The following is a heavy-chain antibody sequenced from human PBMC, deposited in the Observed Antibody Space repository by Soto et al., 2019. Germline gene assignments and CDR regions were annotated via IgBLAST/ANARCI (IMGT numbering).Heavy chain of an antibody. V-gene: IGHV3-48*01. CDR2: ISSSSGTI. CDR3: AREGYSYDFDC. D-gene: IGHD5-18*01. J-gene: IGHJ4*02. Sequence: PGGSLRLSCSASGFTFSATGMNWVRQAPGKGLEWVSYISSSSGTIYYADSVKGRFTISRDNAKNSLFLQMNSLRAEDTAVYYCAREGYSYDFDCWGQGTLVTVSS. CDR1: GFTFSATG.